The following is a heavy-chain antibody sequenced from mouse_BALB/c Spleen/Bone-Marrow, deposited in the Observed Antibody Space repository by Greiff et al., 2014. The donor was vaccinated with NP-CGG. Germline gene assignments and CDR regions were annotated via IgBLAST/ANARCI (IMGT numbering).Heavy chain of an antibody. D-gene: IGHD2-10*01. J-gene: IGHJ4*01. Sequence: EVMLVQSGPDLVKPSQSLSLTCTVTGYSITSGYSWYWIRQFPGNKLEWMGYIHYSGSTNYNPSFKSRISITRDTSKNHFFLQLNAVTTEDTATYYCARSAFYGSMDYWGQGTSVTVSS. CDR2: IHYSGST. V-gene: IGHV3-1*02. CDR3: ARSAFYGSMDY. CDR1: GYSITSGYS.